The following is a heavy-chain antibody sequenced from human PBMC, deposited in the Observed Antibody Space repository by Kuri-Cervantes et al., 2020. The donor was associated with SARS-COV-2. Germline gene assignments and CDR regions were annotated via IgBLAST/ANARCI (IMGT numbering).Heavy chain of an antibody. V-gene: IGHV1-18*01. J-gene: IGHJ3*02. Sequence: ASVKVSCKASGYTFTSYGISWVRQAPGQGLEWMGWISAYNGNTNYAQKLRGRVTMTTDTSTSTAYMELRSLRSDDTAVYYCARDLPRVVVVAATRFWGAFDIWGQGTMVTVSS. CDR2: ISAYNGNT. D-gene: IGHD2-15*01. CDR1: GYTFTSYG. CDR3: ARDLPRVVVVAATRFWGAFDI.